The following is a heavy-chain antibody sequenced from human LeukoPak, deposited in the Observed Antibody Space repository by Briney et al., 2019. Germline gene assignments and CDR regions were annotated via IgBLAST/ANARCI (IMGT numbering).Heavy chain of an antibody. Sequence: GGSLRLSCAASGFTFSSYSMNWVRQAPGKGLEWVSSISSSSSYIYYADSVEGRFTISRDNAKNSLYLQMNSLRAEDTAVYYCARPCSSSPEPYYYYYYGMDVWGQGTTVTVSS. CDR3: ARPCSSSPEPYYYYYYGMDV. CDR2: ISSSSSYI. D-gene: IGHD6-6*01. J-gene: IGHJ6*02. V-gene: IGHV3-21*01. CDR1: GFTFSSYS.